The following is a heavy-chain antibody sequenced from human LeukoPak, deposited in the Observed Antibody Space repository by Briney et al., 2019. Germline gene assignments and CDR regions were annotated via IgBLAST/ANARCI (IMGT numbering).Heavy chain of an antibody. Sequence: ASVKVSCKASGYTFTSYGISWVRQAPGQGLEWMGWISAYNGNTNYAKKLQGRVTMTTDTSTSTAYMELRSLRSDDTAVYYCARDGRAVAHPEIVATIPHFDYWGQGTLVTVAS. J-gene: IGHJ4*02. CDR3: ARDGRAVAHPEIVATIPHFDY. D-gene: IGHD5-12*01. V-gene: IGHV1-18*01. CDR2: ISAYNGNT. CDR1: GYTFTSYG.